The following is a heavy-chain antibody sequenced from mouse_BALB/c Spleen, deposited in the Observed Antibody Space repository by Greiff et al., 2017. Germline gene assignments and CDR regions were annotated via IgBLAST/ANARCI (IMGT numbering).Heavy chain of an antibody. CDR2: ISSGGST. Sequence: EVKLVESGGGLVKPGGSLKLSCAASGFTFSSYAMSWVRQTPEKRLEWVASISSGGSTYYPDSVKGRFTISRDNARNILYLQMSSLRSEDTAMYYCARDHYYGPWFAYWGQGTLVTVSA. CDR1: GFTFSSYA. V-gene: IGHV5-6-5*01. D-gene: IGHD1-2*01. CDR3: ARDHYYGPWFAY. J-gene: IGHJ3*01.